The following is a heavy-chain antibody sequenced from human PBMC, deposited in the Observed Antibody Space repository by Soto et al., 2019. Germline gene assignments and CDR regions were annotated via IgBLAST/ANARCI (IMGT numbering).Heavy chain of an antibody. D-gene: IGHD5-12*01. V-gene: IGHV3-7*01. CDR3: VRDCLNCGYGYSKY. Sequence: EVQLVESGGGLVQPGGSLRLSCAASGFTFSSYWMSWVRQTPGKGLEWVANIKQDGSAKYYVSSVKGRFTISRDNAKNSLYLQMSSLRAEDTAVYFCVRDCLNCGYGYSKYWGQGTLVTVSS. J-gene: IGHJ4*02. CDR1: GFTFSSYW. CDR2: IKQDGSAK.